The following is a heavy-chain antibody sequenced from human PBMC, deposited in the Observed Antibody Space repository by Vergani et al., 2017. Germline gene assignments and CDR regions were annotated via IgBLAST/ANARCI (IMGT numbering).Heavy chain of an antibody. V-gene: IGHV3-23*01. D-gene: IGHD4-23*01. CDR1: GFTFSNSA. J-gene: IGHJ3*02. Sequence: EVHLLESGGGLVQSGGSLRLSCAASGFTFSNSAVSWVRQAPGRGLAWVSSISGPGLSTYYADSVKGRFSISRDNSKNTVFLQMHSLRAEDTAVYYCAILNPTTVVTHKGGAFDILGQGTMVTVSS. CDR3: AILNPTTVVTHKGGAFDI. CDR2: ISGPGLST.